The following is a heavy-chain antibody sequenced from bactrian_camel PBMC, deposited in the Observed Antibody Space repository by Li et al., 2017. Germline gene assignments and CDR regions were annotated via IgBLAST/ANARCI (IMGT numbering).Heavy chain of an antibody. CDR1: GYTDSAYC. D-gene: IGHD5*01. Sequence: VQLVESGGGSVQSGGTLRLSCTASGYTDSAYCMGWFRQAPGKERERVAVISSDDYTSYADSVKGRIIISRDNAKNRVYLQLNSLKIEDMAMYYCAKDLTPYGLGLLGDFDYWGQGTQVTVS. CDR2: ISSDDYT. V-gene: IGHV3S53*01. J-gene: IGHJ6*01. CDR3: AKDLTPYGLGLLGDFDY.